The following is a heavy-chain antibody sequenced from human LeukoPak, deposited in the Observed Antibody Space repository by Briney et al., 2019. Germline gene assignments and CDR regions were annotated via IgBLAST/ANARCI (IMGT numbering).Heavy chain of an antibody. D-gene: IGHD3-10*01. CDR1: GGSISSYY. CDR2: IYYSGST. Sequence: SETLSLTCTVSGGSISSYYWSWIRQPPGKGLEWIGYIYYSGSTNYNPSLKSRVTISVDTSKNQFSLKLSSVTAADTAVYYCARRGRGSGFKGFDPWGQGTLVTVSS. V-gene: IGHV4-59*12. J-gene: IGHJ5*02. CDR3: ARRGRGSGFKGFDP.